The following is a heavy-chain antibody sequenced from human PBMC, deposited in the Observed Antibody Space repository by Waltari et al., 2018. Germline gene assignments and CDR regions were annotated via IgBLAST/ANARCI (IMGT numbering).Heavy chain of an antibody. V-gene: IGHV3-53*01. Sequence: DVQLVESGGHLIQPGGSLRLSCAASDFTVSSNYMNWVRQAPGKGLEWLSIIFNDGSTYYADSVKGRFTISRDRSKTTLYLQMNSLRAEDTAVYYCARDTRYDSAWDLDGFDIWGRGTMVTVSS. CDR2: IFNDGST. J-gene: IGHJ3*02. CDR1: DFTVSSNY. D-gene: IGHD6-19*01. CDR3: ARDTRYDSAWDLDGFDI.